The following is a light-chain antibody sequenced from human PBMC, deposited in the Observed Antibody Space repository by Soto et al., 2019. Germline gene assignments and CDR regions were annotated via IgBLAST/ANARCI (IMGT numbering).Light chain of an antibody. J-gene: IGKJ3*01. CDR2: GAS. CDR1: QSVSSSY. Sequence: EIVLTQSPGTLSLPPGERATLSCMASQSVSSSYLAWYQQKPGQAPRLLIYGASSRATGIPDRFSGSGSGTDFTLTISRLEPEEVAVYYCQQYGSSLLFTFGPGTKVDIK. V-gene: IGKV3-20*01. CDR3: QQYGSSLLFT.